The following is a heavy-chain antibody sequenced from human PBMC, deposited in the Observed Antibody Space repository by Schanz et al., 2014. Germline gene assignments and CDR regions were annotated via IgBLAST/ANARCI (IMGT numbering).Heavy chain of an antibody. J-gene: IGHJ4*02. V-gene: IGHV1-8*01. CDR2: MNPNSGNP. Sequence: QVQLIQSGAEVKKPGASVKVSCTASGYTFTSYDTNWVRQAPGQGLEWLGWMNPNSGNPGFAQKFRGRVTMTRNASMSTAYIELHILTSEDTAVYYCARGRTFDYWGQGTLVTVSS. CDR1: GYTFTSYD. CDR3: ARGRTFDY.